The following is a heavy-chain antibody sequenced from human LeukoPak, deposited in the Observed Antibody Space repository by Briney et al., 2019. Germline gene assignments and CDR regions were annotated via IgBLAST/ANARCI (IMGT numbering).Heavy chain of an antibody. V-gene: IGHV4-61*01. D-gene: IGHD3-10*01. CDR2: IHYTGST. CDR1: GGSISSGSYY. J-gene: IGHJ5*02. Sequence: SETLSLTCTVSGGSISSGSYYWSWIRQSPGKGLECNGYIHYTGSTNYNPSLKSRVTISVETSKNQFSLKLKSVTAADTAVYYCARGGYYGSGNDFRFDPWGQGTLVTVSS. CDR3: ARGGYYGSGNDFRFDP.